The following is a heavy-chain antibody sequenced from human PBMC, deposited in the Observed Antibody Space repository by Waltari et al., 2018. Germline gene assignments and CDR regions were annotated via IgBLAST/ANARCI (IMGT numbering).Heavy chain of an antibody. V-gene: IGHV3-21*06. CDR2: ISPASGSI. Sequence: EVQLVESGGGLVKPGGSLRLPCAASGFPFLTYTMNWVRQAPGKGLEWVASISPASGSIYYADSVTGRFSISRDNARNFLFLQMNSLRAEDTAVYYCARFEGAPYYFDFWGQGTLVTVSS. CDR3: ARFEGAPYYFDF. J-gene: IGHJ4*02. CDR1: GFPFLTYT.